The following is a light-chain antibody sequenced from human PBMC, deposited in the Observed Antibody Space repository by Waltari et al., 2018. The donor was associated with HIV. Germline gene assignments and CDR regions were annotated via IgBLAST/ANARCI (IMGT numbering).Light chain of an antibody. Sequence: EIVMTQSPANLSLSPGERATPSCRASQSVISSYLSWYQQRPGQTPRLPISGASTRATGIPARFSGSGSGTDFTLTISSLQPEDFAVYYCQQDYNLPWTFGQGTKVEIK. CDR2: GAS. CDR3: QQDYNLPWT. J-gene: IGKJ1*01. V-gene: IGKV3D-7*01. CDR1: QSVISSY.